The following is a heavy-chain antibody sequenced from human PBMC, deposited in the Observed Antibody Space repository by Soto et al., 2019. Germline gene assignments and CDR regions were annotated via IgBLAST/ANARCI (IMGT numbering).Heavy chain of an antibody. CDR1: GFSLSTTGVG. Sequence: GSGPTLVNPTQTLTLTCAFSGFSLSTTGVGVGWIRQPPGKALEWLALIYWYDDNRYIPSLKSRLTITKDTSKNQVVLTMTNTDPADTATYSGSQMTYPAVNFDIWGQGTMVTVSS. J-gene: IGHJ3*02. V-gene: IGHV2-5*01. CDR2: IYWYDDN. CDR3: SQMTYPAVNFDI. D-gene: IGHD2-2*01.